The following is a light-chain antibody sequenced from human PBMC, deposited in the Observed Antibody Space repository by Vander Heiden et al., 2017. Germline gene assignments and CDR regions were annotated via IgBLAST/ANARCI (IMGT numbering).Light chain of an antibody. Sequence: QSALTQPASVSGSPGQSITISCTGTSGDIGGYNYVSWYKQHPGKAPNLMIYDVGSRPSGVSNRFSGSKSGKTASLTISGLQAEDEADYYCCSYTSSSTYVFGTGTKVTVL. J-gene: IGLJ1*01. CDR2: DVG. CDR3: CSYTSSSTYV. CDR1: SGDIGGYNY. V-gene: IGLV2-14*03.